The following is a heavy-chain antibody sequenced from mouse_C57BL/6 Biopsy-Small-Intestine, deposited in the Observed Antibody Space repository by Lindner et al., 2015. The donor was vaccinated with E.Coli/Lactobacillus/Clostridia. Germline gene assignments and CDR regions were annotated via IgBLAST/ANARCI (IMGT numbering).Heavy chain of an antibody. D-gene: IGHD2-4*01. J-gene: IGHJ2*01. V-gene: IGHV1-42*01. CDR2: INPSTGGT. Sequence: VQLQESGPELVKFGASVKTSCKASGYSFTGYYMNWVKQSPEKSFEWIGEINPSTGGTTYNQKFKAKATLTVDKSSSTAYMQLKSLTSEDSAVYYCARSYYDYLDFWGQGTTFTVSS. CDR1: GYSFTGYY. CDR3: ARSYYDYLDF.